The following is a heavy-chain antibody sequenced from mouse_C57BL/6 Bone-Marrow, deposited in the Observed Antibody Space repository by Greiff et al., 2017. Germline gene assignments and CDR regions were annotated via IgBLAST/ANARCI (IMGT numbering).Heavy chain of an antibody. CDR2: IDPENGDT. Sequence: VQLQQSGAELVRPVAPDKLSCTAPGFNIKDDNMYWVKQRPEQGLEWIGWIDPENGDTEYALKFQGKATLTADTTSNTAYLQLSSLTSEDTAVYYYTNPSMDDWGQGTSVTVSS. J-gene: IGHJ4*01. CDR1: GFNIKDDN. V-gene: IGHV14-4*01. CDR3: TNPSMDD.